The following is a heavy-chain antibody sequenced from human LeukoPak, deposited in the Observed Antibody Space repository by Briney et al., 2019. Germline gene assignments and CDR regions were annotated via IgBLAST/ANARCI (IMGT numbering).Heavy chain of an antibody. CDR1: GATFSSYA. Sequence: SVKVSCKASGATFSSYAISWVRQAPGQGLEWMGGIIPIFGTANYAQKFQGRVTITADESTSTAYMELSSLRSEDTAVYYCARGGVFGSGTPPDYWGQGTLVTVSS. D-gene: IGHD3-10*01. J-gene: IGHJ4*02. V-gene: IGHV1-69*13. CDR3: ARGGVFGSGTPPDY. CDR2: IIPIFGTA.